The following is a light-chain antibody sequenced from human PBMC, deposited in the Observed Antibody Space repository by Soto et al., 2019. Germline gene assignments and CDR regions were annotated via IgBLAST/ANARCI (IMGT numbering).Light chain of an antibody. CDR3: CAYVSSNTLL. J-gene: IGLJ3*02. V-gene: IGLV2-23*01. CDR2: EGS. Sequence: QSVLTQPASVSGSPGQSITISCTGTSSDVGGYDLVSWYQQHPGKAPKLIIYEGSKRPSGISNHFSGSKSGNTASLIISGLPGDDEGDYYCCAYVSSNTLLFGGGTKLTVL. CDR1: SSDVGGYDL.